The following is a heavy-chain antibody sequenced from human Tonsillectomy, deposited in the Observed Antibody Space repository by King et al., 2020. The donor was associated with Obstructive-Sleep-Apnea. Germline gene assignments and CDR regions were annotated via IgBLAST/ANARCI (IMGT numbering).Heavy chain of an antibody. D-gene: IGHD3-22*01. Sequence: VQLVESGGGLVQPGGSLRLSCTASGFTFSIYAMSWVRQAPGKGLEWVSAISGSGGNTYYADSGKGRFTISRANSKNTLYLQMNSLRAEDTAGYYCAKDQAYYYDSSGRLGGYFDYWGQGTLVTVSS. J-gene: IGHJ4*02. CDR1: GFTFSIYA. CDR3: AKDQAYYYDSSGRLGGYFDY. CDR2: ISGSGGNT. V-gene: IGHV3-23*04.